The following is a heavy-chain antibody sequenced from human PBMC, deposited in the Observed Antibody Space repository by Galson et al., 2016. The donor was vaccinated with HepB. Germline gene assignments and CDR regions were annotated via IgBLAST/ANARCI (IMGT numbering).Heavy chain of an antibody. V-gene: IGHV1-18*01. CDR3: ARGGNGSPGYFDY. CDR2: ISAYSGNP. CDR1: GYIFINYG. D-gene: IGHD1-26*01. J-gene: IGHJ4*02. Sequence: SVKVSCKASGYIFINYGINWVRQAPGQGLEWMGWISAYSGNPKYAQKVQDRVTMTTDTSTRTTYMELRSLRSDDTAVYYCARGGNGSPGYFDYWGQGTLVTVSS.